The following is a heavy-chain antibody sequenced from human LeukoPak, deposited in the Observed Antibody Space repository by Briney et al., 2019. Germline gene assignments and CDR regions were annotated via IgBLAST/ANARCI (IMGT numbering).Heavy chain of an antibody. CDR1: GGSISSSSYY. CDR2: IYYSGST. V-gene: IGHV4-39*07. D-gene: IGHD3-10*01. J-gene: IGHJ4*02. CDR3: AREGLVRGVIITETFDY. Sequence: PSETLSLTCTVSGGSISSSSYYWGWIRQPPGKGLEWIGSIYYSGSTYYNPSLKSRVTISVDTSKNQFSLKLSSVAAADTAVYYCAREGLVRGVIITETFDYWGQGTLVTVSS.